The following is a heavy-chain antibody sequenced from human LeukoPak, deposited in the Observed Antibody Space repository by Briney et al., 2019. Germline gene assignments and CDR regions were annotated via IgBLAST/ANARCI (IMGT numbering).Heavy chain of an antibody. V-gene: IGHV3-23*01. Sequence: GGSLRLSCAASGFTFSSYAMSWLRQAPGKGVAWVSAISGSRGSTYYTDSVKGRFTISRDNSKNTLYLQMNSLRAEDTAVYYCAKGRDSSVYYFIDYWGQGTLVTVSS. CDR2: ISGSRGST. CDR1: GFTFSSYA. CDR3: AKGRDSSVYYFIDY. D-gene: IGHD3-22*01. J-gene: IGHJ4*02.